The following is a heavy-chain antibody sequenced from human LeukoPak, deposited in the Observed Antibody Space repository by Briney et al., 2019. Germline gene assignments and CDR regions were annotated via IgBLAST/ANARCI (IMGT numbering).Heavy chain of an antibody. CDR3: AKDVYGDYGGLDY. J-gene: IGHJ4*02. CDR2: IRGSDGST. V-gene: IGHV3-23*01. Sequence: QAGESLRLSCAASGFTFSTYALSWVRQAPGKGLEWVSSIRGSDGSTHYADSVKGRFAISRDNSKNTLYLQMNSLRAEDTAVYYCAKDVYGDYGGLDYWGQGTLVTVSS. D-gene: IGHD4-17*01. CDR1: GFTFSTYA.